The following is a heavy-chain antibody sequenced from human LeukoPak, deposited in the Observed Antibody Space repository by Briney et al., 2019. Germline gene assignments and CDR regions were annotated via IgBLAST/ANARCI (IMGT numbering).Heavy chain of an antibody. D-gene: IGHD2-2*01. J-gene: IGHJ4*02. V-gene: IGHV1-46*01. Sequence: ASVKVSCKASGYTFTSYYMHWVRQAPGQGLEWMGIINPSGGSTSYAQKFQGRVTMTRDTSTSTVYMELSSLRSEDTAVYYCARDLQDIVVVPAACLDYWGQGTLVTVSS. CDR2: INPSGGST. CDR1: GYTFTSYY. CDR3: ARDLQDIVVVPAACLDY.